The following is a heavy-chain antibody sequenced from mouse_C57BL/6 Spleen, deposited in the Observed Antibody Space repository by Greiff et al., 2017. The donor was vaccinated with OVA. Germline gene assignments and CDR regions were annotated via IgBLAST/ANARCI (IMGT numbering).Heavy chain of an antibody. Sequence: EVQLQQSGPELVKPGASVKIFCKASGYTFTDYYMNWVKQSHGKSLEWIGDINPNNGGTSYNQKFKGKATLTVDKSARTAYMELRSLTSEDSAVYYCARVPIITTVPLFDYWGQGTTLTVSS. J-gene: IGHJ2*01. CDR2: INPNNGGT. CDR1: GYTFTDYY. D-gene: IGHD1-1*01. V-gene: IGHV1-26*01. CDR3: ARVPIITTVPLFDY.